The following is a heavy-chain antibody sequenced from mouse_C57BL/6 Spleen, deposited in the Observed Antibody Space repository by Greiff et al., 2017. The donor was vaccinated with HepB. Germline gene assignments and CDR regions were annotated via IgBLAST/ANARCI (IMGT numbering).Heavy chain of an antibody. D-gene: IGHD1-1*01. CDR3: TRETTVVAAYYYAMDY. CDR2: IDPETGGT. V-gene: IGHV1-15*01. Sequence: QVQLQQSGAELVRPGASVTLSCKASGYTFTDYEMHWVKQTPVHGLEWIGAIDPETGGTAYNQKFKGKAILTADKSSSTAYMELRSLTSEDSAVYYCTRETTVVAAYYYAMDYWGQGTSVTVSS. CDR1: GYTFTDYE. J-gene: IGHJ4*01.